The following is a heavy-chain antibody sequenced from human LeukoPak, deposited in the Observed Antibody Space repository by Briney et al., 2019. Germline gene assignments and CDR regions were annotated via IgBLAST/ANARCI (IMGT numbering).Heavy chain of an antibody. CDR1: GVSINSHY. CDR2: GHYSGTT. V-gene: IGHV4-59*08. CDR3: ARHGTGTGYPLDY. D-gene: IGHD3/OR15-3a*01. Sequence: SETLSLTCTVSGVSINSHYWSWIRQSPGKGLEWIAYGHYSGTTNYNPSLKSRVTISVDTSKNQFSLELTSVSAADTAMYYCARHGTGTGYPLDYWGLGTLVTVSS. J-gene: IGHJ4*02.